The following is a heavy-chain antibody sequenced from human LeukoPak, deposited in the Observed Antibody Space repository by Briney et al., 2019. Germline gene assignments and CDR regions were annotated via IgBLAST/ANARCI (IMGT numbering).Heavy chain of an antibody. J-gene: IGHJ3*02. Sequence: ASVRVSCKASGYTFTAYYIHWVRQAPGQGLEWMGWINPKNADTDYAQNFRGRVTMTRDTFISTVYMELSRLRSDDTAVYYCARDEGSSSVNALDIWGQGTMITVSS. CDR2: INPKNADT. CDR3: ARDEGSSSVNALDI. V-gene: IGHV1-2*02. CDR1: GYTFTAYY. D-gene: IGHD6-6*01.